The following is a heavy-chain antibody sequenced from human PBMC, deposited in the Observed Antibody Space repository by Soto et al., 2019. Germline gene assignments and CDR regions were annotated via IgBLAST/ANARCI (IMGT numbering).Heavy chain of an antibody. CDR3: ARDKITGLFDY. J-gene: IGHJ4*02. D-gene: IGHD2-8*02. Sequence: SETLSLTCTVSGDSISSYYWSWIRQPPGKGLEWIGYINHSGSTNYNPSLKSRVTISVDTSKNQFSLKLTSVTAADTAVYYCARDKITGLFDYWGQGTLVTVSS. CDR2: INHSGST. V-gene: IGHV4-59*12. CDR1: GDSISSYY.